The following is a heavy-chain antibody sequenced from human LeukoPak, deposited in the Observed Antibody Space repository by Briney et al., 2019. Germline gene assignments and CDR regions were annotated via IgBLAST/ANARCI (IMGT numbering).Heavy chain of an antibody. CDR3: ARDQVTTRSIDY. J-gene: IGHJ4*02. V-gene: IGHV4-59*12. D-gene: IGHD4-17*01. Sequence: PSETLSLTCTVSGGSISSYYWSWIRQPPGKGLEWIGYIYYSGSTNYNPSLKSRVTISVDTSKNQFSLKLSSVTAADTAVYYCARDQVTTRSIDYWGQGTLVTVSS. CDR1: GGSISSYY. CDR2: IYYSGST.